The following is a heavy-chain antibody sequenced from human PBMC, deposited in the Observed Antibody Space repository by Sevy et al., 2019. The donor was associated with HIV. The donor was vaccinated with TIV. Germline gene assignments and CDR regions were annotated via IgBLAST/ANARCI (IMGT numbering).Heavy chain of an antibody. CDR3: ARDGGCSSGSCYSGVEG. D-gene: IGHD2-15*01. Sequence: ASVKVSCKASGGTFSSYAISWVRQAPGQGLEWMGGIIPILGIANYAQKFQGRVTITADKSTSTAYMELSSLRSEDTAVYYCARDGGCSSGSCYSGVEGWGQGTLVTVSS. CDR2: IIPILGIA. V-gene: IGHV1-69*10. J-gene: IGHJ4*02. CDR1: GGTFSSYA.